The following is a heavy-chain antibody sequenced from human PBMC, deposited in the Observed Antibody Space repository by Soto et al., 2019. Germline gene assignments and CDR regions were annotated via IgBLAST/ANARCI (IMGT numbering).Heavy chain of an antibody. V-gene: IGHV6-1*01. J-gene: IGHJ5*02. CDR1: GDSVSSNTAA. CDR2: TYYRSNWRH. CDR3: ARGVAGTGFDL. D-gene: IGHD6-19*01. Sequence: PSQTLSLTCAISGDSVSSNTAAWNWIRSSPSRGLEWLGRTYYRSNWRHDYAASVKSRITVNPDTSKNHFSLQLNSVTPDDTAVYYCARGVAGTGFDLWGQGTPVTVSS.